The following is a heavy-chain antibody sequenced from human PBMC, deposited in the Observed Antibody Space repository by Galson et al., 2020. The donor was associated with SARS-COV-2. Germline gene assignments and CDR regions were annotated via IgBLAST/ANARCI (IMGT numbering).Heavy chain of an antibody. Sequence: SSETLSLTCTVSRGSVRSGGYYWSWIRQYPGGGLEWLGYIPYTGSTYYSPTLKSRLTKSVDTSRNHFALRLSSVTAADTAVYYCARSLPNTSWYYFDYWGQGTLVSVSS. CDR2: IPYTGST. CDR1: RGSVRSGGYY. D-gene: IGHD2-2*01. CDR3: ARSLPNTSWYYFDY. V-gene: IGHV4-31*03. J-gene: IGHJ4*02.